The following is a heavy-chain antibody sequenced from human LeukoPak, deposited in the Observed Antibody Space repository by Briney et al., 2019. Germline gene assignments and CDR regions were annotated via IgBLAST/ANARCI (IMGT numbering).Heavy chain of an antibody. CDR2: IYHSGST. Sequence: SETLSLTCAVSGGSISSSNWWSWVRQPPGKGLEWIGEIYHSGSTNYNPSLKSRVTIAVDKSKNQFSLKLSTVTAADTAVYYCATLPLYSYNKAVDFWGQGTLVTVSS. CDR3: ATLPLYSYNKAVDF. D-gene: IGHD5-18*01. V-gene: IGHV4-4*02. CDR1: GGSISSSNW. J-gene: IGHJ4*02.